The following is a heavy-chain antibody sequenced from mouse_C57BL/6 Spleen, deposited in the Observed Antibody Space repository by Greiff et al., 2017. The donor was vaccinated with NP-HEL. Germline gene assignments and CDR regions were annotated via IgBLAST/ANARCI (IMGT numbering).Heavy chain of an antibody. J-gene: IGHJ4*01. V-gene: IGHV2-2*01. CDR1: GFSLTSYG. CDR2: IWSGGST. D-gene: IGHD2-1*01. Sequence: QVHVKQSGPGLVQPSQSLSITCTVSGFSLTSYGVHWVRQSPGKGLEWLGVIWSGGSTDYNAAFISRLSISKDNSKSQVFFKMNSLQADDTAIYYCARNLAGNYDYYAMDYWGQGTSVTVSS. CDR3: ARNLAGNYDYYAMDY.